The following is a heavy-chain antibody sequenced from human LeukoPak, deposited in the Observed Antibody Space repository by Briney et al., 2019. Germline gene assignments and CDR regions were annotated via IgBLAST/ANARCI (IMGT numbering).Heavy chain of an antibody. Sequence: SVKVSCKASGFTFSNSAVQWVRQARGQRFEWIGWIGVGSGNTNYAERFQDRVTITRGMSTSTTYMALTSLRSEDTAVYYCAADHDYSLSYDSYGPLDPWGQGTLVTVSS. CDR2: IGVGSGNT. D-gene: IGHD4-11*01. J-gene: IGHJ5*02. CDR1: GFTFSNSA. V-gene: IGHV1-58*01. CDR3: AADHDYSLSYDSYGPLDP.